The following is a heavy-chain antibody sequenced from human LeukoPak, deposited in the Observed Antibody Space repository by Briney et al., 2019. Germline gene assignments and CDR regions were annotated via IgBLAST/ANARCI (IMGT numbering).Heavy chain of an antibody. V-gene: IGHV1-18*01. CDR3: ATGPRGLNYFDY. CDR1: GYTFTSYG. J-gene: IGHJ4*02. CDR2: ISAYNGNT. D-gene: IGHD5-12*01. Sequence: GASVKVSCKASGYTFTSYGISWVRQAPGQGLEWMGWISAYNGNTNYAQKFQGRVTMTEDTSTDTAYMELSSLRSEDTAVYYCATGPRGLNYFDYWGQGTLVTVSS.